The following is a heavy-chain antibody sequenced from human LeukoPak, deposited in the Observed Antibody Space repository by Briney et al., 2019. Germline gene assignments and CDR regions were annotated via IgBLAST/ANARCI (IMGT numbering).Heavy chain of an antibody. CDR3: ARVPCITTSCSPINWFDP. V-gene: IGHV1-2*02. Sequence: ASVKVSCKASGYTFTGYYIHWVRQAPGQGLEWMGWINPNSGGTSYAQKFQGRVTMTRDTSISTAYMELSGLRSDDTAVYYCARVPCITTSCSPINWFDPWGQGTLVTVSS. CDR2: INPNSGGT. D-gene: IGHD2-2*01. J-gene: IGHJ5*02. CDR1: GYTFTGYY.